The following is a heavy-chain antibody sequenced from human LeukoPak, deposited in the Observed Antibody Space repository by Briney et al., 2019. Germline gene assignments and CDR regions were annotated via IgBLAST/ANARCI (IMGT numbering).Heavy chain of an antibody. Sequence: GGSLRLSCAASGCTFSDYYMSWIRQAPGKGLEWVSYISSSGSTIYYADSVKGRFTISRDNAKNPLYLQMNSLRAEDTAVYYCARQYYDYVWGSYRSPPDYWGQGTLVTVSS. V-gene: IGHV3-11*01. CDR1: GCTFSDYY. CDR3: ARQYYDYVWGSYRSPPDY. J-gene: IGHJ4*02. CDR2: ISSSGSTI. D-gene: IGHD3-16*02.